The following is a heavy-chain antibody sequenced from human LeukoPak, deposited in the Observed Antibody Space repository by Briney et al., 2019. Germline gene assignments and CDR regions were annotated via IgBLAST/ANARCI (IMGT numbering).Heavy chain of an antibody. V-gene: IGHV3-23*01. CDR1: GFTFSSYA. D-gene: IGHD1-26*01. CDR2: ISGGST. Sequence: GGSLRLSCAASGFTFSSYAMSWVRQAPGKGLEWVSAISGGSTYYADSVKGRFTISRDNSKNTLYLQMNSLRAEDTAVYYCARADYVASGYDYWGQGTLVTVSS. J-gene: IGHJ4*02. CDR3: ARADYVASGYDY.